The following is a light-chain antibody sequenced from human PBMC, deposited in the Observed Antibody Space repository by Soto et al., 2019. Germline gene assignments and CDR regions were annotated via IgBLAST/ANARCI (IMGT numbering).Light chain of an antibody. CDR1: QSVYSY. J-gene: IGKJ4*01. Sequence: EIVLTQSPATLSLSPGERATLSCRASQSVYSYLAWYQQKPGQAPRLLIYDASNRATGIPARFSGSGSGTDFTLTISSLEPEDIAVYYCQQRSNWPLLTVGGGTKVEIK. CDR2: DAS. CDR3: QQRSNWPLLT. V-gene: IGKV3-11*01.